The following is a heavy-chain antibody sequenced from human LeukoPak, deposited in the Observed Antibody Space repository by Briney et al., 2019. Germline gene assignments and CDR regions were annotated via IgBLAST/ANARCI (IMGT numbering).Heavy chain of an antibody. CDR2: ICAYHCNT. Sequence: ASVTVSYKASGYTFTNYGISWVRQAPGQGREGMGWICAYHCNTNAAQKLQGRVTMTTDTSTSTAYMELRSLRSDDTAVYYCARVQSAAMDYFDYWGQGTLVTVSS. CDR3: ARVQSAAMDYFDY. V-gene: IGHV1-18*01. D-gene: IGHD5-18*01. J-gene: IGHJ4*02. CDR1: GYTFTNYG.